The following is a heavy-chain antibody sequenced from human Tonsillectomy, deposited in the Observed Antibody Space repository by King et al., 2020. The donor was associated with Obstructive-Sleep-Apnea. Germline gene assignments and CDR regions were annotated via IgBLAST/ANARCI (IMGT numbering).Heavy chain of an antibody. V-gene: IGHV4-59*01. CDR3: AGDLYISAPNY. CDR1: GGSIRSNY. J-gene: IGHJ4*02. Sequence: QLQESGPGLVKPSETLSLTCTVSGGSIRSNYWSWIRQPPGKGLEWIGNVYYSGSTNYKPSLQSRVTISVDTSKTQFSLRLSSVTAADTAVYYCAGDLYISAPNYWGQGTLVTVSS. CDR2: VYYSGST. D-gene: IGHD6-25*01.